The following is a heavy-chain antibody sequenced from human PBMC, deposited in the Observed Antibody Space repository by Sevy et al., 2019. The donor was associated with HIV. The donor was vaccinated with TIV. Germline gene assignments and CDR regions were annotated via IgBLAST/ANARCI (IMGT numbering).Heavy chain of an antibody. CDR1: GFKVNDYY. CDR2: ISGFGPRK. D-gene: IGHD3-9*01. V-gene: IGHV3-11*01. J-gene: IGHJ4*02. Sequence: GGSLRLSCAVSGFKVNDYYMSWIRQAPGKRLEWVSYISGFGPRKYYADSVRGGFTISRDNAKNSLYLQMSSLSADDTAMYFCARAGNLWFFDYWGQGAQVTVSS. CDR3: ARAGNLWFFDY.